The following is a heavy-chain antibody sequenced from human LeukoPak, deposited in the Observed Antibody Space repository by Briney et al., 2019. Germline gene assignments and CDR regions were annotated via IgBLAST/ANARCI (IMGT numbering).Heavy chain of an antibody. V-gene: IGHV4-59*01. CDR2: IYYSGST. J-gene: IGHJ5*02. CDR1: RGSFIGYY. D-gene: IGHD3-3*01. Sequence: SETLSLTCAVYRGSFIGYYWSWIRQPPGKGLEWIGYIYYSGSTNYNPSLKSRVTISVDTSKNQFSLKLSSVTAADTAVYYCARSDYDFWSGSERRAGENWFDPWGQGTLVTVSS. CDR3: ARSDYDFWSGSERRAGENWFDP.